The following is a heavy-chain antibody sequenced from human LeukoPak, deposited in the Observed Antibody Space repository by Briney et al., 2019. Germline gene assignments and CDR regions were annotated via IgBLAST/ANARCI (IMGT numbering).Heavy chain of an antibody. CDR2: INRDGSST. V-gene: IGHV3-74*01. CDR1: GFTFSNYW. J-gene: IGHJ3*01. Sequence: GGSLSLSCAASGFTFSNYWMHWVRQAPGKGLVWVSRINRDGSSTDYLDSVKGRFTISRDNARNTLYLQMNSLRAEDTAVYYCARVPYVFDLWGQGTMVTVSS. CDR3: ARVPYVFDL.